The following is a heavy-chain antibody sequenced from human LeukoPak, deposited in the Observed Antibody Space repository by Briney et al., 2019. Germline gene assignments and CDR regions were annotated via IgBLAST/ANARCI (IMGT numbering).Heavy chain of an antibody. CDR1: GFAFSNAW. CDR3: TREGYSSSWFLKYYFDY. V-gene: IGHV3-15*01. Sequence: GGSLRLSCAASGFAFSNAWMSWVRQAPGKGLEWVGRIKSKTDGGTTDYAAPVKGRFTISRDDSKNTLYLQMNSLKTEDTAVYYCTREGYSSSWFLKYYFDYWGQGTPVTVSS. D-gene: IGHD6-13*01. CDR2: IKSKTDGGTT. J-gene: IGHJ4*02.